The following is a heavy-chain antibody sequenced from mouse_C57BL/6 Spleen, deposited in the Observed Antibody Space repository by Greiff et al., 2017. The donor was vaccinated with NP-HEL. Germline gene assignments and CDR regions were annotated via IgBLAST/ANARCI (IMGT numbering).Heavy chain of an antibody. CDR2: IRSKSNNYAT. D-gene: IGHD1-1*02. CDR1: GFSFNTYA. CDR3: VRQGNGFDY. V-gene: IGHV10-1*01. Sequence: EVQGVESGGGLVQPKGSLKLSCAASGFSFNTYAMNWVRQAPGKGLEWVARIRSKSNNYATYYADSVKDRFTISRDDSESMLYLQMNNLKTEDTAMYYCVRQGNGFDYWGQGTTLTVSS. J-gene: IGHJ2*01.